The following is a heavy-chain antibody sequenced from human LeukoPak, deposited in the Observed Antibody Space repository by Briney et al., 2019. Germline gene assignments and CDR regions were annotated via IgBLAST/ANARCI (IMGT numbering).Heavy chain of an antibody. J-gene: IGHJ6*03. V-gene: IGHV3-48*04. CDR3: ARESSGYDFDYYYYMDV. CDR2: ISSSGSTI. D-gene: IGHD5-12*01. CDR1: GFTFRNNA. Sequence: GGSLRLSCAASGFTFRNNAMNWVRQAPRKGLEWVSYISSSGSTIYYADSVKGRFTISRDNAKNSLYLQMNSLRAEDTAVYYCARESSGYDFDYYYYMDVWGKGTTVTISS.